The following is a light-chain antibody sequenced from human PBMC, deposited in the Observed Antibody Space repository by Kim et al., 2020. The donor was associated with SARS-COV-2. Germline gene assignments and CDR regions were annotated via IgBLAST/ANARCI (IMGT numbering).Light chain of an antibody. CDR3: CSYAGNYTFGV. CDR1: SSDVGGYNY. J-gene: IGLJ3*02. Sequence: QSALTQPRSVSGSPGQSVTISCTGTSSDVGGYNYVSWYQQHPGKAPKLMIYDVSKRPSGVPDRFSGSKSGNTASLTISGLEAEDVADYYCCSYAGNYTFGVFGGGTQLTVL. CDR2: DVS. V-gene: IGLV2-11*01.